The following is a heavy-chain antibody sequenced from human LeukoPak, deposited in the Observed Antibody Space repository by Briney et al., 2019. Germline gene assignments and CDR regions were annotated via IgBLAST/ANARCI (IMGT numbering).Heavy chain of an antibody. D-gene: IGHD1-26*01. CDR2: IYYSGST. J-gene: IGHJ5*02. Sequence: SETLSLTCTVSGGSISSSTYYWGWIRQPPGKGLEWIGSIYYSGSTYYNPSLKSRVTISVDTSKNQFSLKLTSVTAADTAVYYWAMPSRGSYGGVLNNWFAPGGQEPLVP. V-gene: IGHV4-39*01. CDR3: AMPSRGSYGGVLNNWFAP. CDR1: GGSISSSTYY.